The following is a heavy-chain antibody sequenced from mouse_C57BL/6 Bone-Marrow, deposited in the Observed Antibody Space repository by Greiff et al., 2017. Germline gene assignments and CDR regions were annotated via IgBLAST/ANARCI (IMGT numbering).Heavy chain of an antibody. CDR3: AREDYYGSRGYFDY. CDR2: IYPGSGRT. J-gene: IGHJ2*01. CDR1: GYTFTSYW. D-gene: IGHD1-1*01. V-gene: IGHV1-55*01. Sequence: QVQLQQSGAELVKPGASVKMSCKASGYTFTSYWITWVKQRPGQGLEWIGDIYPGSGRTNYNEKFKSKATLTVDTSSSTAYMQLSSLTSEDSAVYYCAREDYYGSRGYFDYWGQGTTLTVSS.